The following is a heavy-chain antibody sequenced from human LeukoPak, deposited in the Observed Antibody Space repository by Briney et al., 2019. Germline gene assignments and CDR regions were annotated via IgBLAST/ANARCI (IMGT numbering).Heavy chain of an antibody. J-gene: IGHJ4*02. CDR2: INRNGGST. CDR1: GFTFDDYG. Sequence: GGSLRLSCEASGFTFDDYGMSWVRQPPGKGLEWVSGINRNGGSTDYADSVKGRFTISRDNAKNSHFLQMNILRVEDTALYYCARGFRNGPFDCWGQGTLVTVSS. CDR3: ARGFRNGPFDC. D-gene: IGHD2-8*01. V-gene: IGHV3-20*04.